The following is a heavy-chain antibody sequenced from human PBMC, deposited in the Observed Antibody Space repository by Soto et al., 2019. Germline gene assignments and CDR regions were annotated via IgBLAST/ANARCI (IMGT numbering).Heavy chain of an antibody. Sequence: QVQLIQSGAEVKRPGASLKVSCRASGYAFNTYGVSWVRQAPGQVLEWVGWISTSNGHTNFAPNFQGRVTLTTATSTSTAYMELRSLTSDDTAVYYCVRDLPSAASFFDLWGQGTLVTVSS. CDR3: VRDLPSAASFFDL. CDR2: ISTSNGHT. CDR1: GYAFNTYG. V-gene: IGHV1-18*01. D-gene: IGHD6-25*01. J-gene: IGHJ4*02.